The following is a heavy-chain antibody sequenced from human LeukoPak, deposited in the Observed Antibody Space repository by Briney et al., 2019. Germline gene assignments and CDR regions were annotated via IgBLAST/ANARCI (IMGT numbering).Heavy chain of an antibody. J-gene: IGHJ6*02. Sequence: QPGGSLRLSCAASGFTFSSYAMSWVRQAPGKGLEWVSAISGSGGSTYYADSVKGRFTISRDNSKNTLYPQMNSLRAEDTAVYYCARDRDSGYSYYYYGMDVWGQGTTVTVSS. CDR1: GFTFSSYA. V-gene: IGHV3-23*01. D-gene: IGHD5-12*01. CDR3: ARDRDSGYSYYYYGMDV. CDR2: ISGSGGST.